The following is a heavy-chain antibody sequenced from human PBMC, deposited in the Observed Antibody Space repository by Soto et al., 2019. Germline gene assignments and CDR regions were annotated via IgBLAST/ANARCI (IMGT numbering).Heavy chain of an antibody. J-gene: IGHJ3*02. D-gene: IGHD3-22*01. V-gene: IGHV3-33*01. CDR1: GFTFSSYG. CDR2: IWYDGSNK. CDR3: ARDPYYYDSSGYSQSPAFDI. Sequence: GGSLRLSCAASGFTFSSYGMHWVRQAPGKGLEWVAVIWYDGSNKYYADSVKGRFTISRDNSKNTLYLQMNSLRAEDTAVYYCARDPYYYDSSGYSQSPAFDIWGQGTMVTVSS.